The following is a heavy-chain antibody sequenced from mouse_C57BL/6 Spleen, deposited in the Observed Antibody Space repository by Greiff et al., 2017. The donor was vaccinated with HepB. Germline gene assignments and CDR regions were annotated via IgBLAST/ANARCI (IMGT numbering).Heavy chain of an antibody. CDR3: ERWGNYYGSGQYYFDY. CDR2: INPNYGTT. Sequence: VQLKESGPELVKPGASVKISCKASGYSFTDYNMNWVKQSNGKSLEWIGVINPNYGTTSYNQKFKGKATLTVDQSSSTAYMQLNSLTSEDSAVYYCERWGNYYGSGQYYFDYWGQGTTLTVSS. D-gene: IGHD1-1*01. CDR1: GYSFTDYN. V-gene: IGHV1-39*01. J-gene: IGHJ2*01.